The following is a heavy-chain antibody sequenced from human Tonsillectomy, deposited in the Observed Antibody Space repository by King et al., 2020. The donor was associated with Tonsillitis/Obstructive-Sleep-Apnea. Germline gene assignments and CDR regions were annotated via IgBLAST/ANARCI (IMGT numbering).Heavy chain of an antibody. J-gene: IGHJ4*02. CDR1: GYTFTSYY. CDR2: INPSGGST. Sequence: VQLVESGAEVKKPGASVKVSCKASGYTFTSYYMHWVRQAPGQGLEWMGIINPSGGSTSYAQKFQGRVTMTRDTSTSTVYMELSSLRSEDTAVYYCARDSPTPDCTGGVCYLIEENYFDYWGQGTLVTVSS. D-gene: IGHD2-8*02. V-gene: IGHV1-46*01. CDR3: ARDSPTPDCTGGVCYLIEENYFDY.